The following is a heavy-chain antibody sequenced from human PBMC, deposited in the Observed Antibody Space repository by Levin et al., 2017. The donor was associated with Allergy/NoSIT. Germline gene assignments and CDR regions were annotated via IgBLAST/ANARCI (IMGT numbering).Heavy chain of an antibody. J-gene: IGHJ4*02. CDR2: ISYDGSEK. CDR3: AKDRGQRQYCDN. CDR1: GFTLGGYG. Sequence: GGSLRLSCAASGFTLGGYGMHWVRQGPGKGLEWVAFISYDGSEKYYVDSVEGRFTISRDNSQNMLYLQMNSLRPEDTAVYYCAKDRGQRQYCDNWGQGTLVTVSS. V-gene: IGHV3-30*18.